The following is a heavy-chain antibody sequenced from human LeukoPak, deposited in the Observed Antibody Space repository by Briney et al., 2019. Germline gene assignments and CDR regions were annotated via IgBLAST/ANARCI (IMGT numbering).Heavy chain of an antibody. J-gene: IGHJ3*02. CDR3: ARDLIRYSYGLGAFYI. Sequence: GASVKVSCKASGYTFTGYYMHWVRQAPGQGLEWMGWINPNSGGTNYAQKFQGRVTMTRDTSISTAYMELSRLRSDDTAVYYCARDLIRYSYGLGAFYIWGQGTMVTVSS. CDR2: INPNSGGT. V-gene: IGHV1-2*02. D-gene: IGHD5-18*01. CDR1: GYTFTGYY.